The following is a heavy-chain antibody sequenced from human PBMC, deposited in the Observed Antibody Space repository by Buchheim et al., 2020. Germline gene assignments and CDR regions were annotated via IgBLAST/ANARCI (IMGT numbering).Heavy chain of an antibody. CDR2: INSDGSST. CDR3: ARDRDYGDYWARFPIEDP. J-gene: IGHJ5*02. D-gene: IGHD4-17*01. Sequence: EVQLVESGGGLVQPGGSLRLSCAASGFTFSSYWMHWVRQAPGKGLVWVSRINSDGSSTSYADSVKGRFTIPRDNAKNTLYRQMNSLRAEDTAVYYCARDRDYGDYWARFPIEDPWGQGTL. V-gene: IGHV3-74*01. CDR1: GFTFSSYW.